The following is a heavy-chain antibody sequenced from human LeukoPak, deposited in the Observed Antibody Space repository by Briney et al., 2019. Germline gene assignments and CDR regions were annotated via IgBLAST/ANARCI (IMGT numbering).Heavy chain of an antibody. CDR3: AKAIRSRSYSGVDH. J-gene: IGHJ4*02. D-gene: IGHD1-26*01. V-gene: IGHV3-23*01. CDR1: GFTFSSYA. CDR2: ISGSGRST. Sequence: GGSLRLSCAASGFTFSSYAMSWVRQAPGKGLEWGSAISGSGRSTYYADSVKGRFTISRDNSNNTLYLQMNSLRAEDTAVYYCAKAIRSRSYSGVDHWGQGTLVTVSS.